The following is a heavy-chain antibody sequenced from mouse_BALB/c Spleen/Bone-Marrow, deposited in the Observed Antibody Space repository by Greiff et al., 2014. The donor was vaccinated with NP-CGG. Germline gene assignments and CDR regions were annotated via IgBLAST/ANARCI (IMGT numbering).Heavy chain of an antibody. Sequence: QVQLQQSGPGLVQPSQSLSITCTVSGFSFTSYGVPWVRQPPGKGLGWLGVIWSGGSTDYNAAFISRLSVSKDNSKSQVFFKMNSLQADDTAIYYCARQPLRRHAMDYWGQGTSVTVSS. J-gene: IGHJ4*01. CDR3: ARQPLRRHAMDY. CDR2: IWSGGST. D-gene: IGHD1-2*01. CDR1: GFSFTSYG. V-gene: IGHV2-4*02.